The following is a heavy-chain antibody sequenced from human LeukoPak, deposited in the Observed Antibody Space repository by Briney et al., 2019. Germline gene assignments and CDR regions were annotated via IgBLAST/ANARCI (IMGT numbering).Heavy chain of an antibody. CDR3: ARYCSSTSCLLLGVDH. Sequence: GGSLRLSCAASGFTFSSYSMNWVRQAPGKGLEWVSSISSSSSYIYYADSVKGRFTISRDNAKNSLYLQMNSLRAEDTAVYYCARYCSSTSCLLLGVDHWGQGTLVTVSS. CDR2: ISSSSSYI. J-gene: IGHJ5*02. V-gene: IGHV3-21*01. D-gene: IGHD2-2*01. CDR1: GFTFSSYS.